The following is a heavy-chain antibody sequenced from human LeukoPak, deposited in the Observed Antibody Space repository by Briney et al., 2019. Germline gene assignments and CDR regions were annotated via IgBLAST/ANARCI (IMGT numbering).Heavy chain of an antibody. CDR3: ARDDPAYDRRGYYYY. J-gene: IGHJ4*02. CDR2: ITGYDANT. D-gene: IGHD3-22*01. Sequence: ASVKASCKTSGYTLINYAISWVRQAPGQGLEWLGWITGYDANTKYAQKIQGRVTMTIDMSTSTAYMELRSLRSDDTAVYYCARDDPAYDRRGYYYYWGQGSLVTVSS. V-gene: IGHV1-18*01. CDR1: GYTLINYA.